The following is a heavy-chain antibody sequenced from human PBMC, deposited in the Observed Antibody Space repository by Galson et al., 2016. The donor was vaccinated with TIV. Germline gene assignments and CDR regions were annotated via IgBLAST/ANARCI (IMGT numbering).Heavy chain of an antibody. CDR2: IKEDGSEK. Sequence: SLRLSCAVSGFTFSNYWMTWVRQAPGKGLKWVANIKEDGSEKNYVDLVKGRFTISRDNAKNSLYLQMNSVRAEDTAVYYCARGGSDSDYWGQGTLVTVSS. J-gene: IGHJ4*02. V-gene: IGHV3-7*01. CDR1: GFTFSNYW. CDR3: ARGGSDSDY. D-gene: IGHD2-21*01.